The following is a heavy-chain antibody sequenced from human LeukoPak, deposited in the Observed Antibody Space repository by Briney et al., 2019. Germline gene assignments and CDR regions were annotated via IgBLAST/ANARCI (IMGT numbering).Heavy chain of an antibody. Sequence: GGSLRHSCAASGFIFGSYGMHRVRQAPGKGLEWVAFTPYHGVSRYYTESVKGRFTISRDNSKSTLYLQMNSLRIEDTAVYYCAKDRHGDYTSDYWGQGTLVIVSS. CDR3: AKDRHGDYTSDY. V-gene: IGHV3-30*02. J-gene: IGHJ4*02. CDR1: GFIFGSYG. D-gene: IGHD4-17*01. CDR2: TPYHGVSR.